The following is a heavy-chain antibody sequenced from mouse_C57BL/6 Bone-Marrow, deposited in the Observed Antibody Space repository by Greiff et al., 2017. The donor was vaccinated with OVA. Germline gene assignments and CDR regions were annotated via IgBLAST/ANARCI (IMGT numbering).Heavy chain of an antibody. CDR2: ISSGGSYT. D-gene: IGHD2-3*01. CDR3: ARWGWLLRMDY. CDR1: GFTFSSYG. V-gene: IGHV5-6*01. J-gene: IGHJ4*01. Sequence: EVQVVEPGGDLVKPGGSLKLSCAASGFTFSSYGMSWVRQTPDKRLEWVATISSGGSYTYYPDSVKGRFTISRDNAKNTLYLQMSSLKSEDTAMYYCARWGWLLRMDYWGQGTSVTVSS.